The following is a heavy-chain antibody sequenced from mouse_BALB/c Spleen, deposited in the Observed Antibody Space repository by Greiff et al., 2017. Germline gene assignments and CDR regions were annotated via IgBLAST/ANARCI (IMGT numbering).Heavy chain of an antibody. Sequence: EVKLVESGPGLVKPSQSLSLTCTVTGYSITSDYAWNWIRQFPGNKLEWMGYISYSGSTSYNPSLKSRISITRDTSKNQFFLQLNSVTTEVTATYYCARYYGNYYAMDYWGQGTSVTVSS. J-gene: IGHJ4*01. D-gene: IGHD2-1*01. CDR2: ISYSGST. CDR3: ARYYGNYYAMDY. V-gene: IGHV3-2*02. CDR1: GYSITSDYA.